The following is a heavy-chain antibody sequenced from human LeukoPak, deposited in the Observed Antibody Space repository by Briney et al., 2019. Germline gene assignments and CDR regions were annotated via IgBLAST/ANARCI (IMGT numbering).Heavy chain of an antibody. J-gene: IGHJ6*02. D-gene: IGHD3-22*01. CDR1: GGSISSSSYY. Sequence: SETLSLTCTVSGGSISSSSYYWGWIRQPPGKGLEWIGYIYHSGSTYYNPSLKSRVTLSVDRSKNHFSLRLSSVTAADTAVYYCAGLHDSSGYYPEYNGMDVWGQGTTVTVS. V-gene: IGHV4-30-2*01. CDR2: IYHSGST. CDR3: AGLHDSSGYYPEYNGMDV.